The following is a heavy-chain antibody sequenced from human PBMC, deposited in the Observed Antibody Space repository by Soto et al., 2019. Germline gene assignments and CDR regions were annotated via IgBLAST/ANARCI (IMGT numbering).Heavy chain of an antibody. D-gene: IGHD3-10*01. CDR3: ARGADDFGDAFDI. Sequence: ASETLSLTCTVAGGSTSRGGYYWTWIRQLPGKGLEYIGYIYYSGNTYTYYNPSLESRLTISLDTSTNQVTLNLSSVTAADTAVYYCARGADDFGDAFDICGRGTVVTVSS. J-gene: IGHJ3*02. CDR2: IYYSGNTYT. CDR1: GGSTSRGGYY. V-gene: IGHV4-31*03.